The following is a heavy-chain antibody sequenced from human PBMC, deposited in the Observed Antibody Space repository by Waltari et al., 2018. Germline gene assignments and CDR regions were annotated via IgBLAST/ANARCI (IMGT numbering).Heavy chain of an antibody. CDR1: GYTFTGYY. D-gene: IGHD5-18*01. Sequence: QVQLVQSGAEVKKPGASVKVSCKASGYTFTGYYMHWVRQAPGQGLEWMGWINPNSGGTNYAQNFQGRVTMTRDTSISTAYMELSRLRSDDTAVYYCARALRGYSYGYVGYWGQGTLVTVSS. J-gene: IGHJ4*02. CDR2: INPNSGGT. CDR3: ARALRGYSYGYVGY. V-gene: IGHV1-2*02.